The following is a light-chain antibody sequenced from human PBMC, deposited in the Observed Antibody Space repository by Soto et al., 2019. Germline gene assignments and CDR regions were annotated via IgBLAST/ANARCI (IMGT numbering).Light chain of an antibody. J-gene: IGKJ1*01. CDR3: QQYYSYPGT. V-gene: IGKV1-8*01. Sequence: IQMTQSPSSFSASTGDRVTITCRASQGISSYLAWYQQKPGKAPKLLIYAASTLQSGVPSRFSGSGSGTDFTLTISCLQSEDFATYYCQQYYSYPGTFGQGTKVDIK. CDR2: AAS. CDR1: QGISSY.